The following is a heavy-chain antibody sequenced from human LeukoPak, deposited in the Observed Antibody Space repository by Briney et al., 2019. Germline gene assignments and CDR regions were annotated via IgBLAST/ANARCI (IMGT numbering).Heavy chain of an antibody. CDR2: INPNSGGT. Sequence: ASVKVSCKASGGTFTGYYMHWVRQAPGQGLEWMGWINPNSGGTNYAQKFQGWVTMTRDTSISTAYMELSRLRSDDTAVYYCARDPRLGYCSGGSCYYYYGMDVWGQGTTVTVSS. D-gene: IGHD2-15*01. CDR3: ARDPRLGYCSGGSCYYYYGMDV. J-gene: IGHJ6*02. CDR1: GGTFTGYY. V-gene: IGHV1-2*04.